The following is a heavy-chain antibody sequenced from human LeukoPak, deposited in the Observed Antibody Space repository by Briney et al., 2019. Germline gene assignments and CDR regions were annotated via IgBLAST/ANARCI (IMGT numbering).Heavy chain of an antibody. Sequence: PGGSLRLSCAASGFTFDDYAMHWVRQAPGKGLEWVSGISWNSGSIGYADSVKGRFTISRGNAKNSLYLQMNSLRAEDTALYYCAKDQSGSYYSGNWFDPWGQGTLVTVSS. V-gene: IGHV3-9*01. CDR3: AKDQSGSYYSGNWFDP. J-gene: IGHJ5*02. D-gene: IGHD1-26*01. CDR2: ISWNSGSI. CDR1: GFTFDDYA.